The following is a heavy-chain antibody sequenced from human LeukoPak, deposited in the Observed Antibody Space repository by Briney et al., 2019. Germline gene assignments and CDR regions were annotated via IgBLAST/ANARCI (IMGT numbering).Heavy chain of an antibody. D-gene: IGHD1-14*01. CDR2: ITWDGANS. CDR3: AKGPDVDS. Sequence: GGSLRLSCAGSGLTFSSYWMHWVRQAPGKGLEWVSLITWDGANSYYADSVKGRFTISRDNSKNSLFLQMNSLRTEDTAFYYSAKGPDVDSWGQGTLVTVSS. V-gene: IGHV3-43*01. J-gene: IGHJ4*02. CDR1: GLTFSSYW.